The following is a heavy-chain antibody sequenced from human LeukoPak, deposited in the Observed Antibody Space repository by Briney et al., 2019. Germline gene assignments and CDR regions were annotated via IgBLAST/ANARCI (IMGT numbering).Heavy chain of an antibody. J-gene: IGHJ5*02. D-gene: IGHD4-11*01. CDR2: ISGSGGST. CDR1: RFTFSSYA. CDR3: AKDARSGVPTTKYNWFDP. Sequence: GGSLRLSCAASRFTFSSYAMSWVRQAPGKGLEWVSAISGSGGSTYYADSVKGRFTISRDNSKNTLYLQMNSLRAEDTAAYYCAKDARSGVPTTKYNWFDPWGQGTLVTVSS. V-gene: IGHV3-23*01.